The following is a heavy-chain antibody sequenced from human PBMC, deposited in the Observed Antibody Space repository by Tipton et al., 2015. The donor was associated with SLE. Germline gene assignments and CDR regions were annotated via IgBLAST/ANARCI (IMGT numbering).Heavy chain of an antibody. CDR2: IYSRGNT. V-gene: IGHV4-61*02. D-gene: IGHD3-10*01. CDR1: GDSISSGDSY. J-gene: IGHJ4*02. CDR3: ARDFRRITMVQGAIITAAYFDY. Sequence: TLSLTCTVSGDSISSGDSYWTWIRQPAGKGLEWIGRIYSRGNTHYNPSLKSRVTISVDTSKNQFSLKLSSVTAADTAVYYCARDFRRITMVQGAIITAAYFDYWGQGTLVTVSS.